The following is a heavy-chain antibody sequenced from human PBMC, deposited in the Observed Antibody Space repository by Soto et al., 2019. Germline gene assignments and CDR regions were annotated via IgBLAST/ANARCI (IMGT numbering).Heavy chain of an antibody. D-gene: IGHD3-9*01. J-gene: IGHJ3*02. Sequence: ASVKVSCKASGYTFTSYGINWVRHATGQGHERMGWMNPNSGNTGYAQKFQGRVTMTRNTSISTAYMELRSLRSDDTAVYYCARDGYFDWLWIRRVAFWIWGQGTMGSVSS. CDR2: MNPNSGNT. V-gene: IGHV1-8*01. CDR1: GYTFTSYG. CDR3: ARDGYFDWLWIRRVAFWI.